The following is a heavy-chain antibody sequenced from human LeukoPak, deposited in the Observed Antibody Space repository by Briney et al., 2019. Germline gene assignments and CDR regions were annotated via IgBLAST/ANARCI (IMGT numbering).Heavy chain of an antibody. CDR3: AKDGWRNKYYYDSSGYYDYFDY. J-gene: IGHJ4*02. V-gene: IGHV3-23*01. Sequence: PGGSLRLSCAASGFTFSNYAMSWVRQAPGKGLEWVSSISGSGGNGDNTYYADSVKGRFTISRDNSKNTLYLQMNSLRAEDTAVYYCAKDGWRNKYYYDSSGYYDYFDYWGQGTLVTVSS. CDR1: GFTFSNYA. CDR2: ISGSGGNGDNT. D-gene: IGHD3-22*01.